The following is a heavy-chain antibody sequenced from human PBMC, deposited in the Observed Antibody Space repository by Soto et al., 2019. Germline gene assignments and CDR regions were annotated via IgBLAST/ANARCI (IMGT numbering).Heavy chain of an antibody. Sequence: EVQLVESGGRLVKPGGSLRLSCAVSGFALSSYSIAWVRQAPGKGLEWVSFTFNYAGRLYYADSVKGRFAISRDEAKNSVYLQMNSLRDEDTAVYYCGREEGYCGVGYCFRIGFALWGPGTVVTVSS. CDR2: TFNYAGRL. D-gene: IGHD2-15*01. CDR3: GREEGYCGVGYCFRIGFAL. J-gene: IGHJ3*01. CDR1: GFALSSYS. V-gene: IGHV3-21*01.